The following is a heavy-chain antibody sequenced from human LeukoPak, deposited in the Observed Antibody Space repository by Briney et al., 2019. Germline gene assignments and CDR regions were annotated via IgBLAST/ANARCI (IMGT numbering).Heavy chain of an antibody. CDR2: IWYDGSKE. D-gene: IGHD4-17*01. CDR1: GFSFSDYG. CDR3: ARDGADYGDYAVYFAY. Sequence: PGGSLRLSGAASGFSFSDYGFHWVRQVPGKGLEWVVVIWYDGSKEYYSDSMKGRVTISRDNSKDTVYLHMDSLRVEDTAIYYCARDGADYGDYAVYFAYWGQGALVTVSS. J-gene: IGHJ4*02. V-gene: IGHV3-33*01.